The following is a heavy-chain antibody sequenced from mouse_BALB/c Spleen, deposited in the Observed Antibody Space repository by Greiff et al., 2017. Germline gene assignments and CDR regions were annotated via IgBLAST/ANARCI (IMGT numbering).Heavy chain of an antibody. J-gene: IGHJ4*01. CDR1: GYTFTSYW. Sequence: VQLQQSGTVLARPGASVKMSCRASGYTFTSYWMHWVKQRPGQGLEWIGAIYPGNSDTSYNQKFKGKAKLTAVTSTSTAYMELSSLTNEDSAVYYCTRCLLRGEAMDYWGQGTSVTVSS. CDR3: TRCLLRGEAMDY. V-gene: IGHV1-5*01. D-gene: IGHD2-3*01. CDR2: IYPGNSDT.